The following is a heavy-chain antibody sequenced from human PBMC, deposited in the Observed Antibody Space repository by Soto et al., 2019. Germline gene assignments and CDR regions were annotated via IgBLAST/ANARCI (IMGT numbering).Heavy chain of an antibody. CDR2: IIPIFGTA. Sequence: QVQLVQSGAEVQKPGSSVKVSCKASGGTFSSYAISWVRQAPGQGLEWMGGIIPIFGTANYAQKFQGRVTITADESTSTAYMELSSLRSEDTAVYYCARLILYYYDSSGYFPPGAFDIWGQGTMVTVSS. V-gene: IGHV1-69*01. CDR1: GGTFSSYA. CDR3: ARLILYYYDSSGYFPPGAFDI. D-gene: IGHD3-22*01. J-gene: IGHJ3*02.